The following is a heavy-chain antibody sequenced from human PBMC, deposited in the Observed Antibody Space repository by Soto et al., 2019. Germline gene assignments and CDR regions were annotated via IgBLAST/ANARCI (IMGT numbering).Heavy chain of an antibody. CDR3: VKVANVGVVIEYFDY. CDR1: GFPFATYA. D-gene: IGHD3-3*01. J-gene: IGHJ4*02. Sequence: GGSLRLSCGSSGFPFATYAMGWVRQAPGKGLEWLSGISRSGGRTYYADSVKGRFTISRDNSQNTLYLQMNSLRDDDTALYYRVKVANVGVVIEYFDYWGQGSLVTVSS. V-gene: IGHV3-23*01. CDR2: ISRSGGRT.